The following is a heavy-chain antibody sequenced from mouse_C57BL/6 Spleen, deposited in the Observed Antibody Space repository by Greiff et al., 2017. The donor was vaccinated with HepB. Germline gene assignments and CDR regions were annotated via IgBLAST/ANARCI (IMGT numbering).Heavy chain of an antibody. CDR2: IYPGSGNT. CDR3: ARGEDWFAY. J-gene: IGHJ3*01. CDR1: GYTFTDYY. V-gene: IGHV1-76*01. Sequence: VMLVESGAELVRPGASVKLSCKASGYTFTDYYINWVKQRPGQGLEWIARIYPGSGNTYYNEKFKGKATLTAEKSSSTAYMQLSSLTSEDSAVYFCARGEDWFAYWGQGTLVTVSA.